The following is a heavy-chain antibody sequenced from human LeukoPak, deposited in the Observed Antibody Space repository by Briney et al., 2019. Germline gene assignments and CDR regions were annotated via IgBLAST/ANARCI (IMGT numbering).Heavy chain of an antibody. CDR3: ARIGTYAEFDY. D-gene: IGHD6-13*01. CDR2: INPVDSET. CDR1: GYSFTTYW. V-gene: IGHV5-51*01. J-gene: IGHJ4*02. Sequence: GESLKISCNGSGYSFTTYWIGWVGQMPGKGLEWMGIINPVDSETRYSPSFQGQVTISEDKSITTAYLQWSSLKATDTAMYFCARIGTYAEFDYWGQGSLVTVSS.